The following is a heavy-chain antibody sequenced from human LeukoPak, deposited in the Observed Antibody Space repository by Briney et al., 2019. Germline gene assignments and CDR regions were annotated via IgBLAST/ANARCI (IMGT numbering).Heavy chain of an antibody. D-gene: IGHD4-23*01. CDR1: GFTFSSYS. V-gene: IGHV3-21*01. CDR3: AGARGNGNDAFDI. Sequence: GGSLRLSCAASGFTFSSYSMNWVRQAPGKGLEWVSSISSSSSYIYYADSVKGRFTISRDNAKNSLYLQMNSLRAEDTAVYYCAGARGNGNDAFDIWGQGTMVTVSS. CDR2: ISSSSSYI. J-gene: IGHJ3*02.